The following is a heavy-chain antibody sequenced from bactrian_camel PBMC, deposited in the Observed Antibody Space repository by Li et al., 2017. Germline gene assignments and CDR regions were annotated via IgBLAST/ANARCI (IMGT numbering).Heavy chain of an antibody. Sequence: VQLVESGGGSVQFGGSLRLSCVVNEFPFSSAYVTWVRQAPGKGLEWVSSISGGRTYYVDSMKGRFTISRDNAKKMLYLEMNSLRPEDTAVYYCAADPLTGDTSGTDFVYWGQGTQVTVS. CDR3: AADPLTGDTSGTDFVY. CDR1: EFPFSSAY. D-gene: IGHD7*01. J-gene: IGHJ6*01. V-gene: IGHV3-2*01. CDR2: ISGGRT.